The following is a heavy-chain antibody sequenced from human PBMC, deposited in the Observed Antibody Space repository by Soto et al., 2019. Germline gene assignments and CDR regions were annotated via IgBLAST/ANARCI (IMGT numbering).Heavy chain of an antibody. CDR1: GYTFTDYY. CDR2: INCNSGGT. Sequence: ASVKVSCKASGYTFTDYYMHWVRQAPGQGLEWMGWINCNSGGTNYAQKFQGRVTMTRDTSISTAYMDLSRLRYDVTAVYYCATWWRLHGFDRWRQGNLVAVSS. J-gene: IGHJ4*02. CDR3: ATWWRLHGFDR. D-gene: IGHD2-21*01. V-gene: IGHV1-2*02.